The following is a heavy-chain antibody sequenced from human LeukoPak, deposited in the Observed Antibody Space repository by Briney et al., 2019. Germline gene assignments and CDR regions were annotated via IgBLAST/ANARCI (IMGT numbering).Heavy chain of an antibody. CDR2: MNPNSGNT. CDR1: GYTFTSYD. D-gene: IGHD3-22*01. V-gene: IGHV1-8*02. CDR3: ARNTDSSGRLGRGLFDY. J-gene: IGHJ4*02. Sequence: GASVKVSCKASGYTFTSYDINWVRQATGQGLEWMGWMNPNSGNTGYAQKFQGRVTMTTDTSTSTAYMELRSLRSEDTAVYYCARNTDSSGRLGRGLFDYWGQGTLVTVSS.